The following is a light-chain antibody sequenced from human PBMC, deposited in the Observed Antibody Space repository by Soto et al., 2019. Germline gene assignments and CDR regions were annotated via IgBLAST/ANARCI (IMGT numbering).Light chain of an antibody. CDR2: GVS. V-gene: IGKV1-6*01. Sequence: AIQMTQSPSSLSASVGDRVTITCRASQDIRNELSWYQQKPGKAPKALIYGVSNLQSGVPSRFSGSGSGTDFTLTISSLQPEDFAVYYCLQDHNYPRTFGQGTKVEIK. J-gene: IGKJ1*01. CDR3: LQDHNYPRT. CDR1: QDIRNE.